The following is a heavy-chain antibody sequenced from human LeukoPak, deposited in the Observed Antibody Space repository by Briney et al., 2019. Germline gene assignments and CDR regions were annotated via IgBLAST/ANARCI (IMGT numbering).Heavy chain of an antibody. V-gene: IGHV4-59*13. CDR3: AGSQGPEALADP. CDR2: IYYSGST. J-gene: IGHJ5*02. CDR1: CTSIISYY. Sequence: SETLCITCADSCTSIISYYWRWIRQHPVKGLEWIGYIYYSGSTNYNPSLKSRVTISVATYTTQFSLKLSSVTPADTAVYYCAGSQGPEALADPWGQGTLVTVSS.